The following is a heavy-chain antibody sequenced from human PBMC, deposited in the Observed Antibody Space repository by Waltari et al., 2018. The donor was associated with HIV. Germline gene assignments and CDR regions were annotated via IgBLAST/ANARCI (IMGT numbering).Heavy chain of an antibody. Sequence: EVQLVESGGGLVQPGGSLRLSCAASGFTFSSYAMSWVRQAPGKGLEWVSAISGSGGSTNYTDSREGRFTISMGNCKNTLVLEMNSLRAQGTAVFYCAKGSLRELYYFYGMDVWGQGTTVNGSS. J-gene: IGHJ6*01. CDR3: AKGSLRELYYFYGMDV. CDR2: ISGSGGST. CDR1: GFTFSSYA. D-gene: IGHD1-7*01. V-gene: IGHV3-23*04.